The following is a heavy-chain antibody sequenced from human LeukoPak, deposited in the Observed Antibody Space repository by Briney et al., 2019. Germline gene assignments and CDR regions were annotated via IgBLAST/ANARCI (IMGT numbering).Heavy chain of an antibody. Sequence: GASVKVSCKASGGTFSSYAISWVRQAPGQGLEWMGGIIPIFGTANYAQKFQGRVTTTADESTSTAYMELSSLRSEDTAVYYCARERRPYYYYGMDVWGQGTTVTVSS. CDR2: IIPIFGTA. CDR1: GGTFSSYA. J-gene: IGHJ6*02. CDR3: ARERRPYYYYGMDV. V-gene: IGHV1-69*13.